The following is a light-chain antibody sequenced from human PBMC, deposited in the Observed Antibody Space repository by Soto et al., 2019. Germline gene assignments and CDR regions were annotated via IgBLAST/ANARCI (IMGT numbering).Light chain of an antibody. CDR2: DVS. Sequence: QSALTQPASVSGSPGQSITISCTGTSSDIGGYDYVSWYQQHPGRAPELIIYDVSYRPSGISNRFSGSKSGNTASLTISGLQAEDEGDYYCSSSTSSRSLVFGGGTKLTVL. J-gene: IGLJ2*01. CDR1: SSDIGGYDY. V-gene: IGLV2-14*03. CDR3: SSSTSSRSLV.